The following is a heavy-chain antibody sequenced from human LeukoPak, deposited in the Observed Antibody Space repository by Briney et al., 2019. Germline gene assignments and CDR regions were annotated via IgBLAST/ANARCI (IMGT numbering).Heavy chain of an antibody. J-gene: IGHJ4*02. CDR3: ARGRYCSGGSCLDY. D-gene: IGHD2-15*01. CDR1: GGSISSYF. Sequence: SETLSPTCTVSGGSISSYFWSWIRQPPGKGLEWVAYISNSGSTNYNPSLKSRVTISVDTSKNQFSLKLTSVTSADTAVYYCARGRYCSGGSCLDYWGQGTLVTVSS. CDR2: ISNSGST. V-gene: IGHV4-59*01.